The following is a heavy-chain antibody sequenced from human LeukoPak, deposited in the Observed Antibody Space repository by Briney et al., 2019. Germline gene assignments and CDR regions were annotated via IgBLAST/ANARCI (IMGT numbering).Heavy chain of an antibody. CDR2: IYYSGST. J-gene: IGHJ6*02. CDR3: ARHGDYLTYYYYGMDV. V-gene: IGHV4-59*08. Sequence: SEALSLTCTVSGGSISSYYWSWIRPPPGKGLEWIGYIYYSGSTNYNPSLKSRVTISVDTSKNQFSLKLSSVTAADTAVYYCARHGDYLTYYYYGMDVWGQGTTVTVSS. CDR1: GGSISSYY. D-gene: IGHD4-17*01.